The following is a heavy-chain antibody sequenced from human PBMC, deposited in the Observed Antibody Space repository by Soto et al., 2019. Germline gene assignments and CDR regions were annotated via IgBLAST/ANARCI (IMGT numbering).Heavy chain of an antibody. CDR2: IYHNGDT. J-gene: IGHJ3*02. CDR3: ARDRSDLLNSYDAFAI. Sequence: SETLSLTCTVSGGSVTSGSHYWSWIRQPPGKGLEWIAYIYHNGDTNYNPSLKSRVTISVDVSRNQFSLRLNSVTAADTAVYYCARDRSDLLNSYDAFAIWGQGTMVTVSS. V-gene: IGHV4-61*01. CDR1: GGSVTSGSHY.